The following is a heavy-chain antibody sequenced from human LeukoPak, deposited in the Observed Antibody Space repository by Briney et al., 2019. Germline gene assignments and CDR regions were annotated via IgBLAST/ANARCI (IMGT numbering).Heavy chain of an antibody. D-gene: IGHD3-22*01. CDR3: AKAAVGYYYDSSGYYVAN. Sequence: ALVKPCCSASRSTVTSYGVSWMRQARGPGLEWMGWISAYKGNTNYAQKLQGRVTMITDTATSTAYMELRSLRSDDTAVYYCAKAAVGYYYDSSGYYVANWGQGTLVTVSS. V-gene: IGHV1-18*01. J-gene: IGHJ4*02. CDR1: RSTVTSYG. CDR2: ISAYKGNT.